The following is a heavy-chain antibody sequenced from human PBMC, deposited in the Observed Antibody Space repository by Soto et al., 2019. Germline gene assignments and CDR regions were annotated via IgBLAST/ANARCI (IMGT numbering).Heavy chain of an antibody. J-gene: IGHJ4*01. D-gene: IGHD1-26*01. CDR2: IHYLGST. CDR1: DPSFIGYW. CDR3: ARVLGGSFYYFDS. V-gene: IGHV4-34*01. Sequence: SETLSLTCAVNDPSFIGYWWNWVRQPPGKGLEWIASIHYLGSTYQNPSLKRRVNISVDTSKNQFSLKFSSVTAADTAVYYCARVLGGSFYYFDSWGHGTLVTVSS.